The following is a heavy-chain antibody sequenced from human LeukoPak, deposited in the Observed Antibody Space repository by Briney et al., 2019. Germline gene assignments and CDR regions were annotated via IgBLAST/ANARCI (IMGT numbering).Heavy chain of an antibody. CDR1: GGFISSYY. CDR2: IYYSGST. CDR3: ARETYYYDSSGYFDAFDI. Sequence: SETLSLTCTVSGGFISSYYWSWIRQPPGKGLEWIGYIYYSGSTNYNPSLKGRVTISVDTSKNQFSLKLSSVTAADTAVYYCARETYYYDSSGYFDAFDIWGQGTMVTVSS. V-gene: IGHV4-59*01. J-gene: IGHJ3*02. D-gene: IGHD3-22*01.